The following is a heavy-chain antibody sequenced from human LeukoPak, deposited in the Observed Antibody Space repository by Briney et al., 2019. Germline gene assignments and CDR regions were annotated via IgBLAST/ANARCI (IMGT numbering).Heavy chain of an antibody. CDR3: ARDLAYGAGQNWFDP. CDR2: INPNRGGT. J-gene: IGHJ5*02. V-gene: IGHV1-2*02. CDR1: GYTFTGYY. Sequence: ASVKVSCKASGYTFTGYYIHWVRQAPGQGLEWMGCINPNRGGTNYAQTFQGRVTMTRDTSISTAYMELSRLRSEDPAVYDCARDLAYGAGQNWFDPWGQGTLVTVSS. D-gene: IGHD3-10*01.